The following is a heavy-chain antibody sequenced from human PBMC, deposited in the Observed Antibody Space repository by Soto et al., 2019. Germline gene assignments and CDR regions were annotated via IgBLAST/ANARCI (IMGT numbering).Heavy chain of an antibody. D-gene: IGHD1-7*01. CDR1: GFTFSSYA. Sequence: GGSLRLACAASGFTFSSYAMSWVRQAPGKGLEWVSAISGSGGSTYYADSVKGRFTISRDNSKNTLYLQMNSLRAEDTAVYYCAMNSRITGTSPGMDVWGQGTTVTVSS. J-gene: IGHJ6*02. CDR3: AMNSRITGTSPGMDV. V-gene: IGHV3-23*01. CDR2: ISGSGGST.